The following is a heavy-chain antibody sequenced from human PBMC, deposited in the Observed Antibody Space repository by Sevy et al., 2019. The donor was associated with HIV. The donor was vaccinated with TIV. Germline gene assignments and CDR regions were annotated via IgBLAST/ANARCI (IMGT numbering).Heavy chain of an antibody. V-gene: IGHV3-72*01. J-gene: IGHJ4*02. CDR1: GFTFSDHY. Sequence: GESLKISCVASGFTFSDHYMEWVRQAPGNGLEWVGRTRNKADGYTTEYAASVKGRFTISRDESKNSLYVQMNSLKAEDTAVYYCATHAGIAAAGRVFDYWGQGTLVTVSS. CDR3: ATHAGIAAAGRVFDY. D-gene: IGHD6-13*01. CDR2: TRNKADGYTT.